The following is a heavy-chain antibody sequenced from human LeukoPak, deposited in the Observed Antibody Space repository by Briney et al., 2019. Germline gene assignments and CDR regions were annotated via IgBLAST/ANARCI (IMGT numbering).Heavy chain of an antibody. D-gene: IGHD2-2*02. V-gene: IGHV1-8*03. Sequence: ASVKVFCKASGYTFTSYYMHWVRQATGQGLEWMGWMNPNSGNTGYAQKFQGRVTITRNTSISTAYMELSSLRSEDTAVYYCAREPRGAIRRYDYWGQGTLVTVSS. J-gene: IGHJ4*02. CDR1: GYTFTSYY. CDR2: MNPNSGNT. CDR3: AREPRGAIRRYDY.